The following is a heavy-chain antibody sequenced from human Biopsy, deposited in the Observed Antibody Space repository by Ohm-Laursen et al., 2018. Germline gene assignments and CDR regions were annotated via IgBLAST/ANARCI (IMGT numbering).Heavy chain of an antibody. J-gene: IGHJ6*02. CDR1: GGSFSNYA. CDR3: ASQTPRNPNILTGAFHYDMDV. D-gene: IGHD3-9*01. Sequence: SSVKVSCKFSGGSFSNYAVSWVRQAPGQGLEWMGGIVTFFGTVKYAQRFQGRLTITTDRSTDTAYMELSSLTSEDTAVYYCASQTPRNPNILTGAFHYDMDVWGQGTTVTVSS. CDR2: IVTFFGTV. V-gene: IGHV1-69*05.